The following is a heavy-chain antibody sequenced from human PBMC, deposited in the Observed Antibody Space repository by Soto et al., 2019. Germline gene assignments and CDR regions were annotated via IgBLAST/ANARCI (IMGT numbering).Heavy chain of an antibody. V-gene: IGHV1-46*03. Sequence: QVQLVQPGAEVKKPGASVKFSCKASGYIFTNFYIHWVRQAPGQGLEWIGIINPNGGSTNYAQNFQGTVTMTRDTSTSTVYMDLSSLRSEDMAVYYCTRGPASGDYWGQATLITVSS. CDR1: GYIFTNFY. J-gene: IGHJ4*02. CDR3: TRGPASGDY. CDR2: INPNGGST.